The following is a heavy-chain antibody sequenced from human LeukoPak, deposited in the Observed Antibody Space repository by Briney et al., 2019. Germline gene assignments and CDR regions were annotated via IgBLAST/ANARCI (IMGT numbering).Heavy chain of an antibody. CDR2: ISTAGRST. Sequence: SGGSLRLSCAASGFIFGVSTMHWVRQAPGKGLESVSSISTAGRSTYYADSAKGRFAISRDDFNSTVYLHMSSLRPEDTAMYYCVKDRGSSGWSPFAYWGQGTLVTVSP. J-gene: IGHJ4*02. CDR3: VKDRGSSGWSPFAY. V-gene: IGHV3-64D*06. D-gene: IGHD6-19*01. CDR1: GFIFGVST.